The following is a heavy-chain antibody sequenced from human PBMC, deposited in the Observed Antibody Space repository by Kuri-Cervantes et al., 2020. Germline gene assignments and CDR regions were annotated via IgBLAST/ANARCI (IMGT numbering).Heavy chain of an antibody. D-gene: IGHD4-17*01. CDR3: ARERSTVTTEVYYYYGMDV. J-gene: IGHJ6*02. CDR1: GFTFSSYW. V-gene: IGHV3-21*01. CDR2: ISSSSSYI. Sequence: GESLKISCVASGFTFSSYWMHWVRQAPGKGLEWVSSISSSSSYIYYADSVKGRFTISRDNAKNSLYLQMNSLRDEDTAVYYCARERSTVTTEVYYYYGMDVWGQGTTVTVSS.